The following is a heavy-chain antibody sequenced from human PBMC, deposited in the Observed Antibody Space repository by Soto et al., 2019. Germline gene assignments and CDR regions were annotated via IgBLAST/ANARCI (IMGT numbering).Heavy chain of an antibody. V-gene: IGHV1-69*13. CDR3: AKASGRSWYNWFDP. J-gene: IGHJ5*02. Sequence: SVKVSCKASGGNLTSYAISWVRQAPGQGLEFMGGIVPLFGTTNYAHKFRGRVTITADESTSTVYMEVSSLRSEDTAVYYCAKASGRSWYNWFDPWGQGTLVTVSS. D-gene: IGHD6-13*01. CDR2: IVPLFGTT. CDR1: GGNLTSYA.